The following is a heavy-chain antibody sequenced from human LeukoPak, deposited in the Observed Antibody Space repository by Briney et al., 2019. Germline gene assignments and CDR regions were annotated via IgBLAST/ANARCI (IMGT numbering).Heavy chain of an antibody. CDR3: ATVTSFPDAFDI. V-gene: IGHV1-3*03. CDR2: INGGNGNT. Sequence: ASVKVSCKASGYTFTSYAMHWVRQAPGQRLEWMGWINGGNGNTKYSQEFQGRVTITEDTSTDTAYMELSSLRSEDTAVYYCATVTSFPDAFDIWGQGTMVTVSS. D-gene: IGHD2-2*01. CDR1: GYTFTSYA. J-gene: IGHJ3*02.